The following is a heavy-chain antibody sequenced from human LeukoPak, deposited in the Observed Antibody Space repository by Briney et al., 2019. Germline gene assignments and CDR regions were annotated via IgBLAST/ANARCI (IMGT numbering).Heavy chain of an antibody. Sequence: ASVKVSCKASGFTFTSNAIHWVRQAPGQRLEWMGWINAGNGNTKYSQEFQGRVTITTDTSASTAYMELRRLRSEDMAVYYCARFYRGSYYDYWGQGTLVTVSS. CDR1: GFTFTSNA. V-gene: IGHV1-3*03. CDR3: ARFYRGSYYDY. D-gene: IGHD1-26*01. J-gene: IGHJ4*02. CDR2: INAGNGNT.